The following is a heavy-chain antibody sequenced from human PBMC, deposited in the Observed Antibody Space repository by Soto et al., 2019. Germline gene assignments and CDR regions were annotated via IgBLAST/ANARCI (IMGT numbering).Heavy chain of an antibody. CDR1: GLTVSSNY. CDR3: ARGGGGYKSFDY. V-gene: IGHV3-53*01. Sequence: EVQLVESGGGLIQPGGSLRLSCAASGLTVSSNYMTWVRQAPGKGLEWVSVIYSGGSTYYTDSVRGRFTISRDNSKNTLYLQMNSLRAEDTAVYYCARGGGGYKSFDYWVQGTLVTVSS. J-gene: IGHJ4*02. CDR2: IYSGGST. D-gene: IGHD5-12*01.